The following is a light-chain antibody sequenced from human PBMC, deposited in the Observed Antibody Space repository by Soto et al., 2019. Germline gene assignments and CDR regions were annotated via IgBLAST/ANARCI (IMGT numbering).Light chain of an antibody. J-gene: IGLJ1*01. CDR1: SSDVGGYNY. CDR2: DVS. V-gene: IGLV2-14*01. Sequence: QSVLTQPASFFASPGQSMTISCTGTSSDVGGYNYVSWYQQYPGKAPKLMIYDVSNRPSGVSNRFSGSKSGNTASLTISGLQAEDEADYYCSSYTSSSTPYVFGTGTKVPVL. CDR3: SSYTSSSTPYV.